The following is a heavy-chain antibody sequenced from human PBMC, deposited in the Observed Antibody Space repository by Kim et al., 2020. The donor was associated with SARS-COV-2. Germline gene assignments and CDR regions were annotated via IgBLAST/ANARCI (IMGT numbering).Heavy chain of an antibody. D-gene: IGHD2-15*01. CDR1: GFTFSSYG. J-gene: IGHJ6*01. CDR3: AKDLLSRFNYYYHGMDV. CDR2: TWYDGSNE. Sequence: GGSLRLSCAASGFTFSSYGMHWVRQAPGKGLEWVAVTWYDGSNEDYADSVKGRFTVSRDNSKNTLYLQMNSLRAEDTAVYYCAKDLLSRFNYYYHGMDV. V-gene: IGHV3-33*06.